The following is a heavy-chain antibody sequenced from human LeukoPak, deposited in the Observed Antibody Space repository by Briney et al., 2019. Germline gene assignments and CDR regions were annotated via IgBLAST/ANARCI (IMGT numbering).Heavy chain of an antibody. D-gene: IGHD3-9*01. Sequence: PSETLSLTCTVSGGSISSSSYCWGWIRQPQGKGLEWIGSIYYSGSTYYNPSLKSRVTISVDTSKNQFSLKLSSVTAADTAVYYCARQRRYFDPDIIDYWGQGTLVTVSS. J-gene: IGHJ4*02. CDR3: ARQRRYFDPDIIDY. V-gene: IGHV4-39*01. CDR1: GGSISSSSYC. CDR2: IYYSGST.